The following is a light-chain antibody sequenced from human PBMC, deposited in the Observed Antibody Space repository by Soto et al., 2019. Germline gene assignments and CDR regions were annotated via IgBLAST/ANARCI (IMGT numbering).Light chain of an antibody. Sequence: EVGITQSASTLSVSPGERATLSCRASQSVSGNLAWYQQKPGQAPRLLIYGASTRATGIPARFSGSGSGTEFTLTISSLQSEDFAVYYCQQYNNWPLFGQGTKVDIK. CDR1: QSVSGN. CDR2: GAS. J-gene: IGKJ1*01. V-gene: IGKV3-15*01. CDR3: QQYNNWPL.